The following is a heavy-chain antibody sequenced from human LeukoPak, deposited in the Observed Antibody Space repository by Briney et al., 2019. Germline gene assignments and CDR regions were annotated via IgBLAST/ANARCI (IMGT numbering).Heavy chain of an antibody. Sequence: GESLKISCKGSGYSFTNYWIGWVRQMPGKGLEWMRIIYPGDSDTSYDPSFQGQVTISADKSITTAYLQWSSLKASDTAMYYCARRPKYKSGCHFDYWGQGTLVTVSS. CDR3: ARRPKYKSGCHFDY. V-gene: IGHV5-51*01. D-gene: IGHD3-22*01. CDR2: IYPGDSDT. CDR1: GYSFTNYW. J-gene: IGHJ4*02.